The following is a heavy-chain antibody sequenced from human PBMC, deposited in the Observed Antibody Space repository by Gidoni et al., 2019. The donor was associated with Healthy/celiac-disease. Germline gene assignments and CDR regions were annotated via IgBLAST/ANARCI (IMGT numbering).Heavy chain of an antibody. D-gene: IGHD5-18*01. Sequence: EVQLVESGGGLVQPGGSLRPSCAASGFTVRSNYMSWVRQAPGKGLEWVSVIYSGGSTYYADSVKGRFTISRDNSKNTLYLQMNSLGAEDTAVYYCARGRGYSYGGIDAFDIWGQGTMVTVSS. J-gene: IGHJ3*02. CDR1: GFTVRSNY. CDR2: IYSGGST. V-gene: IGHV3-66*02. CDR3: ARGRGYSYGGIDAFDI.